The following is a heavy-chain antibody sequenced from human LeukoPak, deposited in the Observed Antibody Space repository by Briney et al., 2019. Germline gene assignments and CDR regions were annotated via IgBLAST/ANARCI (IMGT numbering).Heavy chain of an antibody. CDR2: IYYSGST. CDR1: GGSISSGGYY. J-gene: IGHJ6*02. V-gene: IGHV4-61*08. D-gene: IGHD6-13*01. Sequence: SQTLSLTCTVSGGSISSGGYYWSWIRQHPGKGLEWIGYIYYSGSTNYNPSLKSRLTISVDTSKNQFSLKLSSVTAADTAVYYCARCRQTGSWSTGMDVWGQGTTVTVSS. CDR3: ARCRQTGSWSTGMDV.